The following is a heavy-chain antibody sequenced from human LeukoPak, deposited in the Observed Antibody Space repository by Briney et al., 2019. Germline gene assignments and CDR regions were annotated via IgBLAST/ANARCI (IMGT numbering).Heavy chain of an antibody. V-gene: IGHV3-23*01. Sequence: GGSLRLSCAASGLTFSSYAMSWVRQAPGRGLEWVSAISGSGDSTYYADSVKGRFTISRDNSKNTLYLQMSSLRAEDTAVYYCAKGPLTEVAGTTRDYWGQGTPVTVSS. J-gene: IGHJ4*02. CDR2: ISGSGDST. CDR3: AKGPLTEVAGTTRDY. CDR1: GLTFSSYA. D-gene: IGHD6-19*01.